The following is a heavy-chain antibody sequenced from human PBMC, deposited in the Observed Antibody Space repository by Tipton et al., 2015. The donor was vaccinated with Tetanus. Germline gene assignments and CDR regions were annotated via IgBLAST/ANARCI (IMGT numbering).Heavy chain of an antibody. Sequence: SLRLSCAASGFTFSSYSMNWVRQAPGKGLEWVSSISSSSSYIYYADSVKGRFTISRDNAENSLYLEMTNLTAEDTAIYYCARKGTAIPIDYWGQGTLVTVSS. D-gene: IGHD2-21*02. CDR3: ARKGTAIPIDY. CDR2: ISSSSSYI. V-gene: IGHV3-21*01. CDR1: GFTFSSYS. J-gene: IGHJ4*02.